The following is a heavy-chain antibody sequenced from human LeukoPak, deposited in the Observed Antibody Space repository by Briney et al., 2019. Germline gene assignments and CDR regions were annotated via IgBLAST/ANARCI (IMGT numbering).Heavy chain of an antibody. Sequence: HPGGSLRLSCAASGFTFRNFAMSWVRQAAGKGLEWVSGLSHGGTRTFYAASVKGRFTISRDDANSTLFLQMDSLRVEDTATYYCAKAIELFVSWGQGTLVIVSS. D-gene: IGHD1-26*01. CDR2: LSHGGTRT. J-gene: IGHJ4*02. V-gene: IGHV3-23*01. CDR3: AKAIELFVS. CDR1: GFTFRNFA.